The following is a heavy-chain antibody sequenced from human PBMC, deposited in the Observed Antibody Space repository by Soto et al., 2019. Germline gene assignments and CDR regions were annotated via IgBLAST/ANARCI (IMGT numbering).Heavy chain of an antibody. CDR1: SAPITKYY. J-gene: IGHJ6*02. CDR3: ARESYGSRYYGMDV. CDR2: THHSGYI. Sequence: SETLSLTCTVSSAPITKYYWGWGRQPPGRGLEWIGFTHHSGYINYSPSLKSRVTTSVDTSKNQVSLKLSSVTAADTAVYYCARESYGSRYYGMDVWGQGTTVTVSS. V-gene: IGHV4-59*01. D-gene: IGHD3-10*01.